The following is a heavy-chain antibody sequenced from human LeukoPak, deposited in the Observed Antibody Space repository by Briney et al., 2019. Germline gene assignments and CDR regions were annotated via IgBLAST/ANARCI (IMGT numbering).Heavy chain of an antibody. D-gene: IGHD6-13*01. V-gene: IGHV4-59*01. CDR2: IYYSGST. CDR3: ARAPQYSSSWYPGYFDY. J-gene: IGHJ4*02. Sequence: SETLSLTCTVSGGSISSYYWSWIRQPPGKGLEWIGYIYYSGSTNCSPSLKSRVTISVDTSKNQYSLKLFSVTAADTAVYYCARAPQYSSSWYPGYFDYWGQGTLVTVSS. CDR1: GGSISSYY.